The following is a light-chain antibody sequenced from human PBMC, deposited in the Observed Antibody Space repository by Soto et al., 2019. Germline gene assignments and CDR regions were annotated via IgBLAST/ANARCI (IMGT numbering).Light chain of an antibody. J-gene: IGLJ1*01. CDR3: SSYTSSSTQV. V-gene: IGLV2-14*01. CDR1: SSDVGGYNY. CDR2: DVS. Sequence: QSALTQPASVSGSPGQSITISCTGNSSDVGGYNYVSWYQQHPGKAPKLMIYDVSNRPSGVSNRFSGSKSGNTASLTISGLQAEDEADYYCSSYTSSSTQVFGTGTKQTVL.